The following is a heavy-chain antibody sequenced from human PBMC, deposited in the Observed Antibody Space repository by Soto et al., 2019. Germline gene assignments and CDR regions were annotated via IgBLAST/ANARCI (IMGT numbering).Heavy chain of an antibody. J-gene: IGHJ6*02. CDR1: GFTFSSYG. D-gene: IGHD3-22*01. Sequence: GGSLRLSCAASGFTFSSYGMHWVRQAPGKGLEWVAVISYDGSNKYYADSVKGRFTISRDNSKNTLYLQMNSLRAEDTAVYYCAKDLYYYDSSGPPNYYGMDVWGQGTAVTVSS. CDR2: ISYDGSNK. V-gene: IGHV3-30*18. CDR3: AKDLYYYDSSGPPNYYGMDV.